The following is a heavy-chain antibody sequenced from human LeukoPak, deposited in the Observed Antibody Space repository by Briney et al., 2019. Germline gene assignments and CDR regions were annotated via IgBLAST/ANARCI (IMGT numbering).Heavy chain of an antibody. CDR3: ARDPGAIVVIDN. CDR2: INSDGSST. CDR1: GFTFSSYW. D-gene: IGHD2-15*01. J-gene: IGHJ4*02. V-gene: IGHV3-74*01. Sequence: GGSLRLSCAASGFTFSSYWMHWVRQAPGKGLVWVSRINSDGSSTSYADSVKCRFTISRDNAKNTLYLQMNSLRAEDTAVYYCARDPGAIVVIDNWGQGTLVTVSS.